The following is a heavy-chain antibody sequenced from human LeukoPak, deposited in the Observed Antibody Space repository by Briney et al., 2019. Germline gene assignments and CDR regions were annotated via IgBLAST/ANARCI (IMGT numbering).Heavy chain of an antibody. CDR2: ITSSGKYI. V-gene: IGHV3-21*06. CDR3: ARDVGYGDSPKAFYFFDY. D-gene: IGHD4-17*01. Sequence: GGSLRLSCAASEFTFSRYCMNWVRQAPGKGLEWVSSITSSGKYIYYADSVRGRFTISRDNAKSSLYLQMNSLRAEDTAVYYCARDVGYGDSPKAFYFFDYWGQGTLVTVSS. J-gene: IGHJ4*02. CDR1: EFTFSRYC.